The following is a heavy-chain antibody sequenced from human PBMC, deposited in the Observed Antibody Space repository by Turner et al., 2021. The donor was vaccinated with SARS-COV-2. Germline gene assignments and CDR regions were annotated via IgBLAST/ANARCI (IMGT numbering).Heavy chain of an antibody. Sequence: EVQMVESGGGLIKPGGSRRLSCAASGFTVSSNDMCWGRQGPGKGLELVSVIYVGGITDYSYSVKCRFTISRDNSKNTLYLQMNSLRAENTAVYYCSRGYSSGWYQSGAFDIWGQGTMVTVSS. J-gene: IGHJ3*02. CDR2: IYVGGIT. CDR3: SRGYSSGWYQSGAFDI. CDR1: GFTVSSND. V-gene: IGHV3-53*01. D-gene: IGHD6-19*01.